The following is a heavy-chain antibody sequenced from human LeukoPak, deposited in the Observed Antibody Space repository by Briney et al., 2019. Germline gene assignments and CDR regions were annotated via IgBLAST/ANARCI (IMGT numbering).Heavy chain of an antibody. Sequence: GGSLRLSCAASGFTFSSYAMSWVRQAPGKGLEWVSAISGSGGSTYYADSVKGRFTISRDNSKNTLYLQMNSLRAEDTAVYYCAKDSSGWYSPRYFDYWGQGTLVTVSS. D-gene: IGHD6-19*01. J-gene: IGHJ4*02. CDR3: AKDSSGWYSPRYFDY. CDR1: GFTFSSYA. V-gene: IGHV3-23*01. CDR2: ISGSGGST.